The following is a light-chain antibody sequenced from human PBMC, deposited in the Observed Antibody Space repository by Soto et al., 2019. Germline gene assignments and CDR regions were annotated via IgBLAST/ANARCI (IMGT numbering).Light chain of an antibody. V-gene: IGKV3-20*01. CDR3: HQYGSSPWT. CDR1: QSVSSSY. Sequence: EIVMTQSPATLSVSPGERATLSCRASQSVSSSYLAWYQQKPGQAPRLLIYGASSRATGIPVRFSGSGSGTDFTLTISRLEPEDFAVYFCHQYGSSPWTFGQGTKVDIK. J-gene: IGKJ1*01. CDR2: GAS.